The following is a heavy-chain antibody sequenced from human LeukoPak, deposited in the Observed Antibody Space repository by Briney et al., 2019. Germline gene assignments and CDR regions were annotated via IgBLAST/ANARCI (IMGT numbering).Heavy chain of an antibody. CDR3: ARAALPADYYDSSGYYSLDY. Sequence: GGSLRLSCAASGFTFSSYSMNWVRQAPGKGPEWVSSISSSSSYIYYADSVKGRFTISRDNAKNSLYLQMNSLRAEDTAVYYCARAALPADYYDSSGYYSLDYWGQGTLVTVSS. CDR2: ISSSSSYI. V-gene: IGHV3-21*01. CDR1: GFTFSSYS. J-gene: IGHJ4*02. D-gene: IGHD3-22*01.